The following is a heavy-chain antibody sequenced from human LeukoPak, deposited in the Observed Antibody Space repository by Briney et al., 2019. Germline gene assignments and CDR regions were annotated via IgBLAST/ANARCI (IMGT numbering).Heavy chain of an antibody. D-gene: IGHD3-22*01. Sequence: GGSLRLSCAVSGITLSNYDMSWVRQAPGKGLEWVAGISDSGGSTKYADSVKGRFTISRDNPKNTLCLQMNSLRVEDTAVYFCAKRGVVIRVILVGFHKEAYYFDSWGQGARVTVSS. V-gene: IGHV3-23*01. J-gene: IGHJ4*02. CDR3: AKRGVVIRVILVGFHKEAYYFDS. CDR1: GITLSNYD. CDR2: ISDSGGST.